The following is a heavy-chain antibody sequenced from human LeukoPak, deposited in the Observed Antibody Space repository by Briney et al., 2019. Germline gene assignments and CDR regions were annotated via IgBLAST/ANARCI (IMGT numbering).Heavy chain of an antibody. CDR1: GFTFSRYW. V-gene: IGHV3-7*05. CDR2: IKHDGSVK. CDR3: ARDGSYSSDY. J-gene: IGHJ4*02. D-gene: IGHD6-13*01. Sequence: GGSLRLSCAVSGFTFSRYWMSWVRQAPGKGLEWVANIKHDGSVKYYVDSVKGRFTISRDNAKNSLYLQMNSLRAEDTAVYFCARDGSYSSDYWGQGTLVTVSS.